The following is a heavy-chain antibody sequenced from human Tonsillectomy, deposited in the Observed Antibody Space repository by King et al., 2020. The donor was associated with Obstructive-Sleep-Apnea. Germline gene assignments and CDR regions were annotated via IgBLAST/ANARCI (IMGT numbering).Heavy chain of an antibody. D-gene: IGHD5-12*01. CDR3: ARCGKYTGYDYFDY. V-gene: IGHV3-30*01. Sequence: VQLVESGGGVVQPGRSLRLSCAGSGFTFSSYAMHWVRQAPGKGLEWVAIIYFDGSNKYYADSVKGRFTISRDNSKKTLYLQMNNLRPEDTAVYYCARCGKYTGYDYFDYWGQGTLVTVSS. CDR1: GFTFSSYA. CDR2: IYFDGSNK. J-gene: IGHJ4*02.